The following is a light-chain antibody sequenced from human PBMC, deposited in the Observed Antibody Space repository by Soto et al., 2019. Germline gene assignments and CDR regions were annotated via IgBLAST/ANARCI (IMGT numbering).Light chain of an antibody. V-gene: IGLV1-40*01. CDR3: QSYDNRLTVSV. CDR2: GNG. Sequence: QSVRNLSPSVYGAPGQRFSIDCTGTRNNIGAGYDVHWYRQVPGTAPKLLIYGNGNRPSGVPDRFSASKFGTSASLTIAGIQADDEADYYCQSYDNRLTVSVFGGGTMVTVL. J-gene: IGLJ3*02. CDR1: RNNIGAGYD.